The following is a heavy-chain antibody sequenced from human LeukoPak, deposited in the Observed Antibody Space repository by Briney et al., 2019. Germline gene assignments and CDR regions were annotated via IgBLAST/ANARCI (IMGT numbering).Heavy chain of an antibody. J-gene: IGHJ4*02. Sequence: GGSLRLSCAASGFTFSTYAMNWVRQAPGKGLEWVSAVSGRGGSTYYADSVKGRFTISRDNSKNTLYLQMNSLRAEDTAVYYCAKSYSYGPYYFDYWGQGTLVTVSS. CDR2: VSGRGGST. CDR1: GFTFSTYA. CDR3: AKSYSYGPYYFDY. D-gene: IGHD5-18*01. V-gene: IGHV3-23*01.